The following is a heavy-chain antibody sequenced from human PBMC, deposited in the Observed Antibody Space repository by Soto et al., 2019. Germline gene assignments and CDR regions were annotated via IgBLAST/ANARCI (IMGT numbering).Heavy chain of an antibody. CDR1: GGSISSSSYY. V-gene: IGHV4-39*07. CDR3: ARLWQQQLVQEGWFDP. D-gene: IGHD6-13*01. J-gene: IGHJ5*02. Sequence: SETLSLTCTVSGGSISSSSYYWGWIRQPPGKGLEWIGSIYYSGSTYYNPSLKSRVTISVDTSKNQFSLKLSSVTAADTAVYYCARLWQQQLVQEGWFDPWGQGTLVTVSS. CDR2: IYYSGST.